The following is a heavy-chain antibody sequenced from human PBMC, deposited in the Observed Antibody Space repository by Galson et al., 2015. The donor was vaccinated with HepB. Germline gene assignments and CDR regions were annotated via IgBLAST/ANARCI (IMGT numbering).Heavy chain of an antibody. D-gene: IGHD1-1*01. V-gene: IGHV2-5*02. CDR3: AHRPSWEERLRAWFDP. Sequence: PALVKPTQTLTLTCTFSGFSLSTSGVGVGWIRQPPGKALEWLAPIYWDDDKRYSPSLKSRLTITKDTSKNQVVLTMTNMDPVDTATYYCAHRPSWEERLRAWFDPWGQGTLVTVSS. CDR1: GFSLSTSGVG. J-gene: IGHJ5*02. CDR2: IYWDDDK.